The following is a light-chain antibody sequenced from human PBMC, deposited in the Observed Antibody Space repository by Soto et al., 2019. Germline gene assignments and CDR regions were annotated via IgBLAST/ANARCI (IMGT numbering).Light chain of an antibody. V-gene: IGKV2D-29*01. CDR1: QSPLHSDGKTY. CDR3: IQRKQLPPT. CDR2: EVS. Sequence: DIVMTQTPVSLSVTPGQPASMSCRSSQSPLHSDGKTYLYWYLQKPGQPPHLLIYEVSNRFSGVPDRFSGSESATDFTRKISRVEAEDVGVYYCIQRKQLPPTVGPGTTVEIK. J-gene: IGKJ1*01.